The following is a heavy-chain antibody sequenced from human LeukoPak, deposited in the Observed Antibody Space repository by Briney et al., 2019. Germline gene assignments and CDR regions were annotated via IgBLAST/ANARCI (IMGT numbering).Heavy chain of an antibody. CDR2: VSSDGTT. CDR3: ARLDSLIEGCYNH. D-gene: IGHD2-15*01. V-gene: IGHV4-59*08. CDR1: GDSVTSSY. J-gene: IGHJ4*02. Sequence: SETLSLTCSVSGDSVTSSYWNWIRQPPGKGLEWIGYVSSDGTTNYNPSLRSRLIMSVDTAKNDISLNLTSVTAADTAIYYCARLDSLIEGCYNHWGRGTLVTVSS.